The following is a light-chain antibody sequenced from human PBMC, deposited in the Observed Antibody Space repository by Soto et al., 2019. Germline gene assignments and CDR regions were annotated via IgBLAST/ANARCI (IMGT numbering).Light chain of an antibody. J-gene: IGKJ1*01. CDR2: HAS. CDR1: QSISNW. CDR3: QQFNSYSMT. Sequence: DIQMTQSPSTLSASVGDRVTITCRASQSISNWLGXYRQKPGTAPKLLIYHASTLESGVPSRFSGTGSGTEFTLTISGLQHDDCATYYCQQFNSYSMTLGQWTKVDIK. V-gene: IGKV1-5*01.